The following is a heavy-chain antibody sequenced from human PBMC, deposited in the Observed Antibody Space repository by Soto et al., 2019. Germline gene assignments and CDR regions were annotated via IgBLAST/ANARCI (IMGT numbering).Heavy chain of an antibody. D-gene: IGHD6-13*01. Sequence: GGSLRLSCAASGFTFSSYGMHWVRQAPGKGLEWVAVIWYDGSNKYYADSVKGRFTISRDNSKNTLYLQMNSLRAEDTAVYYCARARGYSSSWSFDYWGQGTLVTVSS. J-gene: IGHJ4*02. CDR1: GFTFSSYG. CDR2: IWYDGSNK. V-gene: IGHV3-33*01. CDR3: ARARGYSSSWSFDY.